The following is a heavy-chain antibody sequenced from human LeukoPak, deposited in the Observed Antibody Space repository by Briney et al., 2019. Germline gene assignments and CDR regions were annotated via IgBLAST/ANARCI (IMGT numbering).Heavy chain of an antibody. CDR2: ISSDGSNT. J-gene: IGHJ4*02. V-gene: IGHV3-30-3*01. CDR3: ARDGEKGRVQDTFDH. D-gene: IGHD1-1*01. CDR1: GFTFSSYA. Sequence: GGSLRLSCAASGFTFSSYAMRWVRQAPGKGLEWMACISSDGSNTYYAESLKGRFTISRDNSKNTLYLQMNSLRAEDTAVYYCARDGEKGRVQDTFDHWGQGTLVSVPS.